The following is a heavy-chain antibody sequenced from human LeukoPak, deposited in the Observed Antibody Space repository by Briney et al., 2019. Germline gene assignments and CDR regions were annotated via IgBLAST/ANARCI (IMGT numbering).Heavy chain of an antibody. CDR1: GFTFSSYG. V-gene: IGHV3-33*06. J-gene: IGHJ4*02. CDR3: AKDGGDSSGYSQIDY. D-gene: IGHD3-22*01. Sequence: GGPLRLSCAASGFTFSSYGMHWVRQAPGKGLEWVAVIWYDGSNKYYADSVKGRFTISRDNSKNTLYLQMNSLRAEDTAVYYCAKDGGDSSGYSQIDYWGQGTLVTVSS. CDR2: IWYDGSNK.